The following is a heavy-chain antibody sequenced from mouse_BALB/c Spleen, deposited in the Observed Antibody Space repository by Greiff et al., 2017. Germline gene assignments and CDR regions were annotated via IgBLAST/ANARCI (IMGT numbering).Heavy chain of an antibody. CDR3: ARGRDRYGYAMDY. D-gene: IGHD2-14*01. CDR1: GFTFSSYA. Sequence: EVKVEESGGGLVKPGGSLKLSCAASGFTFSSYAMSWVRQTPEKRLEWVASISSGGSTYYPDSVKGRFTISRDNARNILYLQMSSLRSEDTAMYYCARGRDRYGYAMDYWGQGTSVTVSS. J-gene: IGHJ4*01. V-gene: IGHV5-6-5*01. CDR2: ISSGGST.